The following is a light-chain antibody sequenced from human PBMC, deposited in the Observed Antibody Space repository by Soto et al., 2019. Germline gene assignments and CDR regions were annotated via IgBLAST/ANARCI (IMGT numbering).Light chain of an antibody. CDR2: DAS. Sequence: ALQLTQSPPSLSASVGDRVTITCRASQGIGSALAWYQQKPGKTPNLLIYDASSLGSGVPSRFSDSGSGTDFTLTISSLQPADFASYYCQQFSTYPYTFGQGTKLELK. J-gene: IGKJ2*01. V-gene: IGKV1-13*02. CDR3: QQFSTYPYT. CDR1: QGIGSA.